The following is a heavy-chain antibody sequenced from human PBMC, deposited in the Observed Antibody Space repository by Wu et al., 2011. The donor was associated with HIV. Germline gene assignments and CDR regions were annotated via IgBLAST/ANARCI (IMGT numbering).Heavy chain of an antibody. V-gene: IGHV1-69*15. D-gene: IGHD2-15*01. Sequence: QVQLVQSGPEVKKPGSSVKVSCKASGGTFSRYGISWVRQAPGQGLEWMGRIIPIFGTANYAQKFQGRVTITADESTSTAYMELSSLRSEDTALYYCARATVSRILLPKETKTIYTWLDPWGQGTLVTVSS. CDR1: GGTFSRYG. CDR2: IIPIFGTA. CDR3: ARATVSRILLPKETKTIYTWLDP. J-gene: IGHJ5*02.